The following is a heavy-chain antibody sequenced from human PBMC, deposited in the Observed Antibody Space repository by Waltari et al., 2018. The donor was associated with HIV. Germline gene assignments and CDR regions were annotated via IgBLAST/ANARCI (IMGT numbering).Heavy chain of an antibody. Sequence: EVQLVESGGGLVQPGGSLRLSCAASGFTFSRYWLQWVRQAPGKGLVWVSRSNSDGSNTDYADSVSGRITISRDNAKNTLYLEMNSLRAEDTAVYYCARGLSLGDRYRIDYFHYWGQGALVTVSS. V-gene: IGHV3-74*01. CDR2: SNSDGSNT. D-gene: IGHD4-17*01. J-gene: IGHJ4*02. CDR3: ARGLSLGDRYRIDYFHY. CDR1: GFTFSRYW.